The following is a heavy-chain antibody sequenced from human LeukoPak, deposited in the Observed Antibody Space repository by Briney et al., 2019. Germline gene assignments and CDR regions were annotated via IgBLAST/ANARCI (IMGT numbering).Heavy chain of an antibody. Sequence: GGSLRLSCAASGFTFSSYWMSWVRQAPGKGLGWVANIKQDGSEKYYVDSVKGRFTISRDNAKNSLYLQMNSLRAEDTAVYYCARDSDDFWSGYPHMDVWGKGTTVTVSS. CDR3: ARDSDDFWSGYPHMDV. CDR1: GFTFSSYW. V-gene: IGHV3-7*01. CDR2: IKQDGSEK. D-gene: IGHD3-3*01. J-gene: IGHJ6*03.